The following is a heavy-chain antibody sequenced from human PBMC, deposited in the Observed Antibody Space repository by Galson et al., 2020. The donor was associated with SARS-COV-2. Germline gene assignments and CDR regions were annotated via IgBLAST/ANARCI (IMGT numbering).Heavy chain of an antibody. CDR1: GGSISSYY. CDR2: IYYSGST. D-gene: IGHD3-3*01. CDR3: ARVDLWRGLYYFDY. V-gene: IGHV4-59*01. J-gene: IGHJ4*02. Sequence: SETLSLTCTVSGGSISSYYWSWLRQPPGKGLEWIGYIYYSGSTNYNPSLKSRVTISVDTSKNQFSLKLSSVTAADTAVYYCARVDLWRGLYYFDYWGQGTLVTVSS.